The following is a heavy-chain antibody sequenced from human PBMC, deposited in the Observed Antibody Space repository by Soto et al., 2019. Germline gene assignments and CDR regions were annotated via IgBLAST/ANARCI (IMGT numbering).Heavy chain of an antibody. CDR1: GFTFSSYG. V-gene: IGHV3-30*03. J-gene: IGHJ4*02. CDR2: ISYDGSNK. Sequence: GGSLRLSCAASGFTFSSYGMHWVRQAPGKGLERVAVISYDGSNKYYADSVKGRFTISRDNSKNTLYLQMNSLRVEDTAVYYCARGGADFDYWGRGTLVTVSS. D-gene: IGHD2-15*01. CDR3: ARGGADFDY.